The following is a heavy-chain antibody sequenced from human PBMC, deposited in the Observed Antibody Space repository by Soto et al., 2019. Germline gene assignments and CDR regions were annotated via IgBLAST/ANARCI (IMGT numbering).Heavy chain of an antibody. J-gene: IGHJ4*02. Sequence: QVQLVQSGAEVKKPGASVKVSCKASGYTFTSYGIGWVRQAPGQGLEWMGWISAYNGNTKYAQKLQGRVTMTTDTATSTADMALRSLRPDDTAVYYCAREPTYFDYWGQGTLVTVSS. V-gene: IGHV1-18*01. CDR1: GYTFTSYG. CDR3: AREPTYFDY. CDR2: ISAYNGNT.